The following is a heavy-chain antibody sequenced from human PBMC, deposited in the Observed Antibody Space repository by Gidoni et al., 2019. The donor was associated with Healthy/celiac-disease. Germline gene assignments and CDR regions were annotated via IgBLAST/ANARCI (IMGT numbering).Heavy chain of an antibody. CDR1: GCTFSSYD. Sequence: EVQLLESGGGLVKPGGSLRLPCAASGCTFSSYDMSWVRQAPGKGLEGVSAMSGSGGSTYYADSVKGRFTISRDNSKNTLYLKMNSLRAEDTAVYYCAKDRLAYCGGDLDYWGQGTLVTVSS. V-gene: IGHV3-23*01. CDR2: MSGSGGST. J-gene: IGHJ4*02. CDR3: AKDRLAYCGGDLDY. D-gene: IGHD2-21*01.